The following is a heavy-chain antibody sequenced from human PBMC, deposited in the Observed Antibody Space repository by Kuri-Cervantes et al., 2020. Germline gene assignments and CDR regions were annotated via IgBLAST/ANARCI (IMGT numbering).Heavy chain of an antibody. J-gene: IGHJ4*02. CDR2: ISYDGSNK. CDR3: ARGGASGVWVDY. D-gene: IGHD2-15*01. Sequence: GGSLRLFCAASGFTFSTYWMSWVRQAPGKGLEWVAVISYDGSNKYYADSVKGRFTISRDNSKNTLYLQMNSLRAEDTAVYYCARGGASGVWVDYWGQGTLVTVSS. CDR1: GFTFSTYW. V-gene: IGHV3-30-3*01.